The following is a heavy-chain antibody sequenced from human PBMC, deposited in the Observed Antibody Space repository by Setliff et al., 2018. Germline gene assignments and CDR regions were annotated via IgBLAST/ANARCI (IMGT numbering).Heavy chain of an antibody. CDR2: IYYRGST. CDR1: GGSISTYY. Sequence: SETLSLTCNVSGGSISTYYWTWIRQPPGKGLGWIGYIYYRGSTNYNPSLKSRVTISVDTSKNQFSLKLSSVTAADTAVYYCARMSGFLYIDVWGKGTTVTVSS. J-gene: IGHJ6*03. V-gene: IGHV4-59*08. D-gene: IGHD3-3*01. CDR3: ARMSGFLYIDV.